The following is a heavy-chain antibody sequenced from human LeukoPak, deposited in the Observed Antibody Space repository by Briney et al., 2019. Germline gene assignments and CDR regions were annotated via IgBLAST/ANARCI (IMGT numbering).Heavy chain of an antibody. CDR2: IYPGDSDT. D-gene: IGHD5-18*01. Sequence: GESLKISCQVSGYSFTNYWIGWVRQLPGKGLEWMGLIYPGDSDTRYSPSFQGQVTISADKSISTTYLQWSSLKASDTAMYYCARGHSYGLFDYWGQGTVVTVSS. CDR1: GYSFTNYW. CDR3: ARGHSYGLFDY. J-gene: IGHJ4*02. V-gene: IGHV5-51*01.